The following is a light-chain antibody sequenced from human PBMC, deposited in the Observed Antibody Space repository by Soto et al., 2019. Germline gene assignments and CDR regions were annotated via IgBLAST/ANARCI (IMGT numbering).Light chain of an antibody. V-gene: IGLV2-14*01. J-gene: IGLJ2*01. CDR2: EVS. CDR3: ATWDDDVSGVV. CDR1: SSDVGGYNY. Sequence: QSALTQPASVSGSPGQSITISCTGTSSDVGGYNYVSWYQQHPDKAPKLIIFEVSHRPSGVSNRFSGSKSGNTASLTISGLQAEDEADYHCATWDDDVSGVVFGGGTKLTVL.